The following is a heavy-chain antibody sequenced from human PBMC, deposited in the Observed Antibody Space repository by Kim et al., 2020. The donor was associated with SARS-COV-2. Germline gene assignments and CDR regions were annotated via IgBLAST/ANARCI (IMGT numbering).Heavy chain of an antibody. J-gene: IGHJ4*02. Sequence: GGSLRLSCSASGFTFSSYAMHWVRQAPGKGLEYVSAISSNGGSTYYADSVKGRFTISRDNSKNTLYLQMSSLRAEDTAVYYCVKDFASITMVRGGPFDYWGQGTLVTVSS. D-gene: IGHD3-10*01. CDR2: ISSNGGST. CDR3: VKDFASITMVRGGPFDY. CDR1: GFTFSSYA. V-gene: IGHV3-64D*06.